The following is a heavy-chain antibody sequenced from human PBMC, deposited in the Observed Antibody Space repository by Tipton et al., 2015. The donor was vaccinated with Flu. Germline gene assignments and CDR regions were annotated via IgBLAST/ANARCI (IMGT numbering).Heavy chain of an antibody. CDR2: IYSSGDT. Sequence: TLSLTCNVSGGSISSSGDYWGWIRQPPGKGLEWIGTIYSSGDTYFNPSLRSRVTISVDTSKHQFSLEMRSVTAADMAVYYCARRDFSNYVSDPKNWFDRWGQGILVTVSS. CDR1: GGSISSSGDY. J-gene: IGHJ5*02. CDR3: ARRDFSNYVSDPKNWFDR. D-gene: IGHD4-11*01. V-gene: IGHV4-39*01.